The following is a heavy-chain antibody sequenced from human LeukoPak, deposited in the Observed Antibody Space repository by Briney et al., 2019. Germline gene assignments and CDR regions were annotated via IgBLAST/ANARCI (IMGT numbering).Heavy chain of an antibody. J-gene: IGHJ5*02. CDR2: IYYSGST. V-gene: IGHV4-39*07. CDR1: GGSINSSVYY. CDR3: ARDLLLYYYGSGSHP. Sequence: SETLSLTCTVSGGSINSSVYYWAWIRQPPGKRLEWIGNIYYSGSTYYNPSLKSRVTISLDTSKNQFSLKLSSVTAADTAVYYCARDLLLYYYGSGSHPWGQGTLVTVSS. D-gene: IGHD3-10*01.